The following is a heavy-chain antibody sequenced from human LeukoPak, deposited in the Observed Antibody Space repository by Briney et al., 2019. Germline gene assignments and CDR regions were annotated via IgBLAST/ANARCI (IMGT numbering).Heavy chain of an antibody. CDR3: AREFRGGYFDY. D-gene: IGHD2-21*01. J-gene: IGHJ4*02. CDR1: GYTFTDYY. V-gene: IGHV1-46*01. CDR2: INPSGTST. Sequence: ASVKVSCKASGYTFTDYYMHWVRQAPGQGLEWMGLINPSGTSTNYAQKFQGRVTMTKDTSTSTVYMELNSLRSEDTAVYYCAREFRGGYFDYWGQGTLVTVSS.